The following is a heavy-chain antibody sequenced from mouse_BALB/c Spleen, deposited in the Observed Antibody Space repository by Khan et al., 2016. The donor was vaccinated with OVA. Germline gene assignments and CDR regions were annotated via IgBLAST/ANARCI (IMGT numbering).Heavy chain of an antibody. CDR3: ARGDGYYEDAMDY. D-gene: IGHD2-3*01. Sequence: QVQLKQSGPGLVAPSQSLSITCTVSGFSLTSYGIHWVRQPPGKGLEWLGVIRAGGSTNYNSALMSRLSISKDNSKSQVFLKMNSLQTDDTAMYYCARGDGYYEDAMDYWGQGTSVTVSS. V-gene: IGHV2-9*02. J-gene: IGHJ4*01. CDR1: GFSLTSYG. CDR2: IRAGGST.